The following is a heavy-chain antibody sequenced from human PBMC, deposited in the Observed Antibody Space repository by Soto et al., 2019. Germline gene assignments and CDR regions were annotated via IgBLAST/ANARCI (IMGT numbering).Heavy chain of an antibody. CDR3: VKARGRGGIVVVVAATEGFDY. CDR1: GFTFSSYD. J-gene: IGHJ4*02. Sequence: GGSLRLSCVASGFTFSSYDMHWVRQAPGKGLEYVSAISSNGGSTYYADSVKGRFTISRDNSKNTLYLQMSSLGPEDTAVYSCVKARGRGGIVVVVAATEGFDYWGQGTLVTVSS. CDR2: ISSNGGST. V-gene: IGHV3-64D*06. D-gene: IGHD2-15*01.